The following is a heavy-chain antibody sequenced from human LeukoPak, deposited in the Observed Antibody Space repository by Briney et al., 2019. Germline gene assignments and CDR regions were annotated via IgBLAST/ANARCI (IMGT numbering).Heavy chain of an antibody. D-gene: IGHD6-13*01. Sequence: PGGSLRLSCAASGFTFSSYAMSWVRQAPGEGLEWVSAISGSGGSTYYADSVKGRFTISRDNSKNTLYLQMNSLRAEDTAVYYCARDARDTIAAAGYWGQGTLVTVSS. J-gene: IGHJ4*02. CDR2: ISGSGGST. CDR3: ARDARDTIAAAGY. V-gene: IGHV3-23*01. CDR1: GFTFSSYA.